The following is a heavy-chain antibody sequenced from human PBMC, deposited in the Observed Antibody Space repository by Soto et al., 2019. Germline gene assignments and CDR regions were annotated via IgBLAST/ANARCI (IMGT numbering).Heavy chain of an antibody. D-gene: IGHD3-10*01. CDR2: ISKGGSHK. CDR1: GFSFSRYA. V-gene: IGHV3-30*04. J-gene: IGHJ4*02. Sequence: PGGSLRLSCAASGFSFSRYAIHWVRQAPGKGLEWVAVISKGGSHKYYLDSVKGRFTISRDNSKNILYFQMNSLRDEDTAVYYCARSRSGAVADSFDFWGQGTLVTVSS. CDR3: ARSRSGAVADSFDF.